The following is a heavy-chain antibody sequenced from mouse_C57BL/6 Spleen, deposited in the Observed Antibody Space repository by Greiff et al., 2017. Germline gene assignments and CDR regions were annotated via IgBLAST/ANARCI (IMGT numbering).Heavy chain of an antibody. J-gene: IGHJ2*01. CDR3: AHYSNLYYFDY. V-gene: IGHV1-82*01. CDR2: IYPGDGDT. CDR1: GYAFSSSW. Sequence: QVQLQQSGPELVKPGASVKISCKASGYAFSSSWMNWVKQRPGKGLEWIGRIYPGDGDTNYNGKFKGKATLTADKSSSTAYMQLSSLTSEDSAVYFCAHYSNLYYFDYWGQGTTLTVSS. D-gene: IGHD2-5*01.